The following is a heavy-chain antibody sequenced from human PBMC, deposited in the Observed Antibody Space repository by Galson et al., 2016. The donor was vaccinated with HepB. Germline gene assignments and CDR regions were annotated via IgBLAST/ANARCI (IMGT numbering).Heavy chain of an antibody. CDR3: AHSHWEAEPLPHEYFDS. V-gene: IGHV2-5*02. CDR1: GFSLTTSGVG. CDR2: IYWDDDK. J-gene: IGHJ4*02. D-gene: IGHD1-26*01. Sequence: PALVKPTQTVTLTCTFSGFSLTTSGVGVGWIRQPPGKALEWLALIYWDDDKRYSPSLKSRLTITKDTSINQVVLTMTNMDPVDTATYYCAHSHWEAEPLPHEYFDSWGQGTLVTVSS.